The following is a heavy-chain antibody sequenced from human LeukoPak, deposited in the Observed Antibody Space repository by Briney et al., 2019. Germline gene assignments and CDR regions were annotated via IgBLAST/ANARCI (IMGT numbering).Heavy chain of an antibody. Sequence: GGSLRLSCAASGFTFSNYWMSWVRQAPGKGLEWVSSISSRSSYIFYADSVKGRFTISRDNAKKSLYLQMNSLRAEDTAVYYCASGVNYFDYWGQGTLVTVSS. CDR3: ASGVNYFDY. J-gene: IGHJ4*02. V-gene: IGHV3-21*01. D-gene: IGHD3-3*01. CDR1: GFTFSNYW. CDR2: ISSRSSYI.